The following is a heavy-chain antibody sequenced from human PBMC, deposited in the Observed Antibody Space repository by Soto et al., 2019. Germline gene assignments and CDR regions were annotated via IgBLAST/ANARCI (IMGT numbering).Heavy chain of an antibody. Sequence: QVQLVESGGGVVQSGRSLRLSCAASGFTFSRYGFHWVRQAPGKGLEWVALVWSDGSNKYYTESVKGRFTISRDDSKNTLYLEMDSLRAEDTAVYYCAREENRGGSDYWVQGTLVTVSS. CDR3: AREENRGGSDY. J-gene: IGHJ4*02. D-gene: IGHD3-16*01. V-gene: IGHV3-33*01. CDR2: VWSDGSNK. CDR1: GFTFSRYG.